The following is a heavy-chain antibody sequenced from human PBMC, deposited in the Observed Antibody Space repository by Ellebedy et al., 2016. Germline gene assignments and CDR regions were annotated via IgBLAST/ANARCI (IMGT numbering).Heavy chain of an antibody. D-gene: IGHD3-9*01. CDR2: VLPTGST. J-gene: IGHJ4*02. Sequence: SETLSLXXTVSGYSINSGYNCACIRLSPGKGLEWIGTVLPTGSTFYNASLQSRITISVDTSKNQFSLRLTSVTAADTALYFCARQKGYFGDRNYFDYWGQGTVVTVSS. CDR1: GYSINSGYN. CDR3: ARQKGYFGDRNYFDY. V-gene: IGHV4-38-2*02.